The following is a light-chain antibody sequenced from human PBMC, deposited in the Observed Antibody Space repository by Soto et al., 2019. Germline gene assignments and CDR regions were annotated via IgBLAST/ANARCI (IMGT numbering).Light chain of an antibody. CDR2: DDR. Sequence: SSELTQPPSVSVAPGQTARITCGGDNIGSKRVHWYQQRPGQAPVLVVYDDRDRPSGIPERLSGSNSGNTATLTISRVEAGDEAEYYCQVWDSNNDHDVFGTGTKVTVL. V-gene: IGLV3-21*02. CDR3: QVWDSNNDHDV. CDR1: NIGSKR. J-gene: IGLJ1*01.